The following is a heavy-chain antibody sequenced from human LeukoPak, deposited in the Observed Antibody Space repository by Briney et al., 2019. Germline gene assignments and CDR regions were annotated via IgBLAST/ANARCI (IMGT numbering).Heavy chain of an antibody. J-gene: IGHJ4*02. Sequence: ETLSLTCTVSGGSISSYYWSWIRQPAGKGLEWIGRIYTSGSTNYNASLKSRVTISVDTSKNQFSLKLTSVTAADTAVYYCARHGRGAAAGSDYWGQGTLVTVSS. V-gene: IGHV4-4*07. CDR2: IYTSGST. D-gene: IGHD6-13*01. CDR1: GGSISSYY. CDR3: ARHGRGAAAGSDY.